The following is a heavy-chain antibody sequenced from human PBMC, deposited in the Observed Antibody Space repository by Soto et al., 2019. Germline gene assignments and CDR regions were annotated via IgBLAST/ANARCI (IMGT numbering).Heavy chain of an antibody. CDR3: ARDSVSLGYCSGGSCYGPADYYYGMDV. V-gene: IGHV1-69*06. J-gene: IGHJ6*02. CDR1: GGTFSSYA. Sequence: SVKVSCKASGGTFSSYAISWVRQAPGQGLEWMGGIIPIFGTANYAQKFQGRVTITADKSTSTAYMELSSLRSEDTAVYYCARDSVSLGYCSGGSCYGPADYYYGMDVWGQGTTVTVSS. D-gene: IGHD2-15*01. CDR2: IIPIFGTA.